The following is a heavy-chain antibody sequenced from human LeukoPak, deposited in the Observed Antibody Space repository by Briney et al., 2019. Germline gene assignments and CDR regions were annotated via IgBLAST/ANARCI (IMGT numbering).Heavy chain of an antibody. V-gene: IGHV3-23*01. CDR1: GFTFSRSA. D-gene: IGHD6-13*01. J-gene: IGHJ4*02. CDR3: VKGRISEDGLDF. Sequence: GRSLRLSCAASGFTFSRSAMTWVRQTPGKGLDWVSSISSSGNTYYADSVKGRFTISRDNSKNMLYLQMNSLRAEDTAVYYCVKGRISEDGLDFWGQGTLVTVSS. CDR2: ISSSGNT.